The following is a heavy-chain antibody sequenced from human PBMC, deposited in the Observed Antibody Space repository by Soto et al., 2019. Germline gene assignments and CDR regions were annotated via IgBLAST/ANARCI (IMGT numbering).Heavy chain of an antibody. J-gene: IGHJ4*02. D-gene: IGHD4-17*01. V-gene: IGHV4-4*02. CDR2: IYHSGIT. CDR1: GGSISSSNW. CDR3: ARARHEYGDYEGGAPDY. Sequence: QVQLQESGPGLVKPSGTLSLTCAVSGGSISSSNWWSWVRQPPGKGLEWIGEIYHSGITNYNPSLKSRVTSAVDQSKNQFSLKLSSVTAADTAVYYCARARHEYGDYEGGAPDYWGQGTLVTVSS.